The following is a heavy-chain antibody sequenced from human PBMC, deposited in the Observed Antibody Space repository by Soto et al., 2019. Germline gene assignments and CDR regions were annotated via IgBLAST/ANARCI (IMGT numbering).Heavy chain of an antibody. CDR2: IYPGDSDT. D-gene: IGHD4-4*01. Sequence: GESLKISCKCSGYSFTSYWIGWLRQMPGKGLEWMGIIYPGDSDTRYSPSFQGQVTISADKSISTAYLQWSSLKASDTAMYYCARLGDYTLLNRNYYYYGMDVWGQGTTVTVSS. CDR1: GYSFTSYW. CDR3: ARLGDYTLLNRNYYYYGMDV. J-gene: IGHJ6*02. V-gene: IGHV5-51*01.